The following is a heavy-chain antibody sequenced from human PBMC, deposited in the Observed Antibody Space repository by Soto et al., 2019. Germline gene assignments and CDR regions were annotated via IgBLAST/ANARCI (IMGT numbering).Heavy chain of an antibody. J-gene: IGHJ4*02. CDR2: INPNSGGT. D-gene: IGHD2-21*01. CDR1: GYTFTVYD. CDR3: TLFAEYDANYFDY. Sequence: GASVKVSCKASGYTFTVYDMHWVRQAPGQGLEWMGWINPNSGGTNYAQKFQGWVTMTRDTSISTAYMELRSLRSDDTAVYYCTLFAEYDANYFDYWGQGTLVTVSS. V-gene: IGHV1-2*04.